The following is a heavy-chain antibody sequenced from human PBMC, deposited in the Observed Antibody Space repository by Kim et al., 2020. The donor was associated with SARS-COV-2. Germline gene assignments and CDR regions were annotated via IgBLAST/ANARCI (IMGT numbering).Heavy chain of an antibody. CDR1: GFTFSSYA. J-gene: IGHJ4*02. CDR3: AKDGERYRSGWYIFDY. Sequence: GGSLRLSCAASGFTFSSYAMSWVRQAPGKGLERVSAVSGSGGSTYYADSVKGRFTISRDNPKNTLYLQMNSLRAEDTAVYYCAKDGERYRSGWYIFDYWGQGTLLTVSS. V-gene: IGHV3-23*01. D-gene: IGHD6-19*01. CDR2: VSGSGGST.